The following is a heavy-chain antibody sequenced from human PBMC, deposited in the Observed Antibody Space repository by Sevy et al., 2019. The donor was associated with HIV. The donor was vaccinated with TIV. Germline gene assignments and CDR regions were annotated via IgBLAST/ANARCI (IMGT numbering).Heavy chain of an antibody. V-gene: IGHV1-18*01. Sequence: ASVKVSCKASGYTFTSYGISWVRQAPGQGLEWMGWISAYNGNTNYAQKLQGRVTMTTDTSTSTAYMELRSLRSDDTAVYYCARDQDDYGDYADYFDYWGQGTLVTVSS. J-gene: IGHJ4*02. D-gene: IGHD4-17*01. CDR1: GYTFTSYG. CDR3: ARDQDDYGDYADYFDY. CDR2: ISAYNGNT.